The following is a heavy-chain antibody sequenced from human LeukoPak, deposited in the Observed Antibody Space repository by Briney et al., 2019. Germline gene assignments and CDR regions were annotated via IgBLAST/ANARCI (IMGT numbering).Heavy chain of an antibody. CDR2: FDPEDGET. CDR1: GGTFSSYA. D-gene: IGHD4-23*01. CDR3: ATPRKVVTRDAFDI. Sequence: ASVKVSCKASGGTFSSYAISWVRQAPGQGLEWMGGFDPEDGETIYAQKFQGRVTMTEDTSTDTAHMELSSLRSEDTAVYYCATPRKVVTRDAFDIWGQGTMVTVSS. V-gene: IGHV1-24*01. J-gene: IGHJ3*02.